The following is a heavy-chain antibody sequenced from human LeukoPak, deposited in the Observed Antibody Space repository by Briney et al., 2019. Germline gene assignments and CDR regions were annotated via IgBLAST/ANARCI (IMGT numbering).Heavy chain of an antibody. D-gene: IGHD3-22*01. CDR1: GFTFSSYS. CDR3: ATGGMDYYDSSTP. J-gene: IGHJ5*02. Sequence: GSLRLSCAASGFTFSSYSMNWVRQAPGKGLEWVSSISSSSSYIYYADSVKGRFTISRDNAKNSLYLQMNSLRAEDTAVYYCATGGMDYYDSSTPWGQGTLVTVSS. V-gene: IGHV3-21*01. CDR2: ISSSSSYI.